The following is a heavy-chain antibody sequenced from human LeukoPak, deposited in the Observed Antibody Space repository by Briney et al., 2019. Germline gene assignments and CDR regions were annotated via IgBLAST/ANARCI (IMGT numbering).Heavy chain of an antibody. J-gene: IGHJ4*02. CDR2: INPNSGGT. V-gene: IGHV1-2*06. D-gene: IGHD1-26*01. CDR1: GYTFTGYY. CDR3: AGGYSGSYFAAPDY. Sequence: GASVKVSCKASGYTFTGYYMHWVRQAPGQGLERMGRINPNSGGTNYAQKFQGRVTMTRDTSISTAYMELSRLRSDDTAVYYCAGGYSGSYFAAPDYWGQGTLVTVSS.